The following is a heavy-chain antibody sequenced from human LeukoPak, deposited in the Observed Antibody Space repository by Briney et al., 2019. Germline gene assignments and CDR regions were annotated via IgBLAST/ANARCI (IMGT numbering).Heavy chain of an antibody. Sequence: PSETLSLTCTVSGGSISSNYWNWIRQPPGKGLEWIGYVYYSGTTNYNPSLKSRVTISVDTSKNQFSLKVTSVTVADTAVYYCARGPRRGYSYGQHYYFDYWGQGTLVTVSS. J-gene: IGHJ4*02. CDR2: VYYSGTT. CDR1: GGSISSNY. D-gene: IGHD5-18*01. V-gene: IGHV4-59*01. CDR3: ARGPRRGYSYGQHYYFDY.